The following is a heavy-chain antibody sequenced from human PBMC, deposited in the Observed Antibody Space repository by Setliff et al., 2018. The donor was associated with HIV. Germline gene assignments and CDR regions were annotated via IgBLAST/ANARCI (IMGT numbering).Heavy chain of an antibody. J-gene: IGHJ5*02. CDR2: IYNTGST. CDR1: GGSISSGGFV. V-gene: IGHV4-31*03. Sequence: TLSLTCTVTGGSISSGGFVWTWIRQHPGKGLEWIGYIYNTGSTYHSPSHESRVTISIDTSKNQFSLTLSSVTAADTAVYYCARHSGVASPNWFDPWGQGTLVTVSS. D-gene: IGHD3-10*01. CDR3: ARHSGVASPNWFDP.